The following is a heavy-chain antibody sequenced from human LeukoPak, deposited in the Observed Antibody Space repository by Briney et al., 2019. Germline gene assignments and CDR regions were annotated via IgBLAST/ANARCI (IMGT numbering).Heavy chain of an antibody. CDR3: AKGRSGYYEGLDY. D-gene: IGHD5-12*01. CDR1: GFTFSTYA. J-gene: IGHJ4*02. V-gene: IGHV3-23*01. Sequence: GGSLRLSCTASGFTFSTYAMTWFRQAPGKGLEWSSVISHGGDNAWYTDSVKGRFTISRDNSKSTLFLQMNSLRADDTAIYYCAKGRSGYYEGLDYWGQGILVTVSS. CDR2: ISHGGDNA.